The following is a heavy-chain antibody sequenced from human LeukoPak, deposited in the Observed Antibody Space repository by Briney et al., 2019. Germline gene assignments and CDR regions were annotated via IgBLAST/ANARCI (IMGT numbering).Heavy chain of an antibody. CDR2: IIPIFGTA. CDR3: ARGIAAERYNWFDP. D-gene: IGHD6-13*01. Sequence: ASVKVSCKASGGTFSSYAISWVRQAPGQGLEWMGGIIPIFGTANYAQKFQGRVTTTADESTSTAYMELSSLRSEDTAVYYCARGIAAERYNWFDPWGQGTLVTVSS. J-gene: IGHJ5*02. V-gene: IGHV1-69*13. CDR1: GGTFSSYA.